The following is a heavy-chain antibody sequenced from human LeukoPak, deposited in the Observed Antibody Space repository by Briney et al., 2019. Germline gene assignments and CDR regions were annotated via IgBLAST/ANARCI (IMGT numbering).Heavy chain of an antibody. D-gene: IGHD3-22*01. CDR2: IYSGGST. J-gene: IGHJ4*02. CDR1: GFIFSSYS. V-gene: IGHV3-23*03. Sequence: PGGSLRLSCAASGFIFSSYSMNWVRQAPGKGLEWVSVIYSGGSTYYADSVKGRFTISRDNSKNTLYLQMNSLRAEDTAVYYCAKSYYDSSGYYLLFDYWGQGTLVTVSS. CDR3: AKSYYDSSGYYLLFDY.